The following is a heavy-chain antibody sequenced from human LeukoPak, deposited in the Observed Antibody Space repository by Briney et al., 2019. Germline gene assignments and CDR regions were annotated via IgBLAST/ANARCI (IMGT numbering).Heavy chain of an antibody. CDR2: INHSGST. Sequence: SETLSLTCAVYGGSFSGYYWSWVRQPPGKGLEWIGEINHSGSTNYNPSLKSRVTIPVDTSKNQFSLKLSSVTAADTAVYYCARGIAVAGTTFDYWGQGTLVTVSS. CDR3: ARGIAVAGTTFDY. V-gene: IGHV4-34*01. J-gene: IGHJ4*02. CDR1: GGSFSGYY. D-gene: IGHD6-19*01.